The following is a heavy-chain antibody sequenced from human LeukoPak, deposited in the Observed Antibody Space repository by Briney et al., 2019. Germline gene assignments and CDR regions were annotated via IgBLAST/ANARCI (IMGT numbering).Heavy chain of an antibody. V-gene: IGHV4-4*07. Sequence: SETLSLTCTVSGGSINSYYWSWIRQPAGKGLEWIGSIYYSGSTYYNPSLKSRVTISVDTSKNQFSLKLSSVTAADTAVYYCARESADIVVVPAALDAFDIWGQGTMVTVSS. CDR3: ARESADIVVVPAALDAFDI. D-gene: IGHD2-2*01. CDR2: IYYSGST. CDR1: GGSINSYY. J-gene: IGHJ3*02.